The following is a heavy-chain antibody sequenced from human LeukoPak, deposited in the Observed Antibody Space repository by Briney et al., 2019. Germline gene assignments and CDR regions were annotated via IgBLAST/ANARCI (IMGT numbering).Heavy chain of an antibody. V-gene: IGHV3-64*01. CDR1: GFTFSSYA. D-gene: IGHD3-22*01. J-gene: IGHJ4*02. Sequence: PGAFLRLSCAASGFTFSSYAMHWVRQAPGKGLEYVSAISSNAGSTYYANSVKGRFTISRDNSKNTLYLQMGSLRAEDMAVYYCASARDSSGYYLYWGQGTLVT. CDR2: ISSNAGST. CDR3: ASARDSSGYYLY.